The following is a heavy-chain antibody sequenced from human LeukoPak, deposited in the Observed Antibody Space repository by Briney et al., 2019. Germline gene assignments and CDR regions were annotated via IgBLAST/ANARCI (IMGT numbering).Heavy chain of an antibody. Sequence: PSETLSLTCTVSGGSISSSSYYWGWIRQPLGKGLEWIGSIYYSGSTYYNPSLKSRVTISVDTSKNQFSLKLSSVTAADTAVYYCARGHSCSWRYYYYGMDVWGQGTTVTVSS. V-gene: IGHV4-39*07. D-gene: IGHD6-13*01. J-gene: IGHJ6*02. CDR3: ARGHSCSWRYYYYGMDV. CDR2: IYYSGST. CDR1: GGSISSSSYY.